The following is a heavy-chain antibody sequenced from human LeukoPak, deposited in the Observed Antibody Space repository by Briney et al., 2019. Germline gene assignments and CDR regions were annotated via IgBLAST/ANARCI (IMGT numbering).Heavy chain of an antibody. D-gene: IGHD1-26*01. CDR3: ARHRSGSYYSAFDI. V-gene: IGHV4-39*01. Sequence: SETLSLTCTVSGGSISSSSYYWGWIRQPPGKGLEWIGSSYYSGSTYYNPSLKSRVTISVDTSKNQFSLKLGSVTAADTAMYYCARHRSGSYYSAFDIWGQGTMVTVSS. CDR2: SYYSGST. J-gene: IGHJ3*02. CDR1: GGSISSSSYY.